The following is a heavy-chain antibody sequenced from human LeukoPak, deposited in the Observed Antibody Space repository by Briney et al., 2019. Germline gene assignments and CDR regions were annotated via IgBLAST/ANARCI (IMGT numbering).Heavy chain of an antibody. CDR1: GGSFGGYY. Sequence: SETLSLTCAVYGGSFGGYYWSWVRQPPGKGLEWIGEINHSGSTNYNPSLKSRVTISVDTSKNQFSLKLSSVTAADTAVYYCARVDYYYDSSGYYRGALFDYWGQGTLVTVSS. CDR3: ARVDYYYDSSGYYRGALFDY. D-gene: IGHD3-22*01. J-gene: IGHJ4*02. CDR2: INHSGST. V-gene: IGHV4-34*01.